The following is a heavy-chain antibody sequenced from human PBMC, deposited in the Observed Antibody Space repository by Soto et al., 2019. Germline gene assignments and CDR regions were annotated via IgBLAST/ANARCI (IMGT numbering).Heavy chain of an antibody. CDR2: ISYDGSNK. CDR3: ARDYPRDYYYYGMDV. V-gene: IGHV3-30-3*01. J-gene: IGHJ6*02. Sequence: PGGYLRLSCAASGFTFSSYALHWVRQAPGTGLEWVAVISYDGSNKYYADSVKGRFTISRDNSKNTLYLQMNSLRAEDTAVYYCARDYPRDYYYYGMDVWGQGTTVTVSS. CDR1: GFTFSSYA.